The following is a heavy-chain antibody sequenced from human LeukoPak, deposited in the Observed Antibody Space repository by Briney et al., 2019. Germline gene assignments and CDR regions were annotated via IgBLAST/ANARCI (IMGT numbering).Heavy chain of an antibody. D-gene: IGHD4-17*01. CDR2: IGLSADNI. V-gene: IGHV3-11*01. CDR3: AKDRSTVTSFLDY. Sequence: GGSLRLSCIASGFTFSDHYFSWIRQAPGKGLEWVSYIGLSADNIYYGDSAKGRFTISRDNAKNSLYLQMNSLRAEDTALYYCAKDRSTVTSFLDYWGQGTLVTVSS. J-gene: IGHJ4*02. CDR1: GFTFSDHY.